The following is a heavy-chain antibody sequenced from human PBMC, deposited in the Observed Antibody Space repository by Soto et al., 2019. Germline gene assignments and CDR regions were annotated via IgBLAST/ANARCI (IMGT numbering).Heavy chain of an antibody. J-gene: IGHJ3*02. V-gene: IGHV3-30-3*01. D-gene: IGHD5-12*01. CDR1: GFTFSSYA. CDR3: AKDVDGYNFGAFDI. CDR2: ISYDGSNK. Sequence: QVQLVESGGGVVQPGRSLRLSCAASGFTFSSYAMHWVRQAPGKGLEWVAVISYDGSNKYYADSVKGRFTISRDNSKNTLYLQMNSLRAEDTAVYYCAKDVDGYNFGAFDIWGQGTMVTVSS.